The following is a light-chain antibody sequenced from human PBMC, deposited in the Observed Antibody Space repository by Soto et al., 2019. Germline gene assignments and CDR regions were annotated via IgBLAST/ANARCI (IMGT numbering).Light chain of an antibody. V-gene: IGLV2-11*01. CDR2: DVS. CDR3: CSYAGSYSLYV. J-gene: IGLJ1*01. Sequence: QSVLTQPRSVSGSLGQSVTISCTGTSSDVGGYNYVSWYQQHPGKAPKLMIYDVSKRPSGVPDRFSGSKSGNTASLTISGLQAEDEADYYCCSYAGSYSLYVFGTGTKVTVL. CDR1: SSDVGGYNY.